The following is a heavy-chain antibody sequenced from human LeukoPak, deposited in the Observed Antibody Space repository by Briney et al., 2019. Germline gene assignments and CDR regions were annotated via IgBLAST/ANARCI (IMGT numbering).Heavy chain of an antibody. Sequence: ASVKVSCKASGGTFSSYAISWVGQAPGQGLEWMGGIIPIFGTANYAQKFQGRVTITADESTSTAYMELSSLRSEDTAVYYCARGHSINYYYGMDVWGQGTTVTVSS. CDR3: ARGHSINYYYGMDV. V-gene: IGHV1-69*13. J-gene: IGHJ6*02. CDR2: IIPIFGTA. D-gene: IGHD1-14*01. CDR1: GGTFSSYA.